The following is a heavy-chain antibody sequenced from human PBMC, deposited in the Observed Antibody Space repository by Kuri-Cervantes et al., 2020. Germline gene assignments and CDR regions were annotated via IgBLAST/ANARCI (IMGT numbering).Heavy chain of an antibody. CDR3: ARRFYAIFGAVPFDY. D-gene: IGHD3-3*01. V-gene: IGHV4-4*02. J-gene: IGHJ4*02. CDR2: IYHSGST. Sequence: GSLRLSCAVSGGSISSSNWWSWVRQPPGKGLEWIGEIYHSGSTNYNPSLKSRVTISVDKSKNQFSLRLSSVTAADTAIYYCARRFYAIFGAVPFDYWGQGALVTVSS. CDR1: GGSISSSNW.